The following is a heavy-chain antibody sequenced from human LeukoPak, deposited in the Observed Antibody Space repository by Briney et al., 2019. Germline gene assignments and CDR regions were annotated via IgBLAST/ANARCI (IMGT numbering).Heavy chain of an antibody. Sequence: PGGSLRLSCAASGFTFRSYWMHWVRQAPGKGLVWVSRIKGDGSAASYADSVKGRFTISRDNAKNTLYLQMNSLRVEDMAVYYCASSDWLDPWGQGALVTVSS. V-gene: IGHV3-74*01. D-gene: IGHD3-10*01. CDR1: GFTFRSYW. CDR3: ASSDWLDP. CDR2: IKGDGSAA. J-gene: IGHJ5*02.